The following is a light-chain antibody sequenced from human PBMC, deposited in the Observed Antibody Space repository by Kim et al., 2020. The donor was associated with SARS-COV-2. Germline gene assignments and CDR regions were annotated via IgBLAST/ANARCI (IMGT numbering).Light chain of an antibody. CDR3: QQYGNSPWT. Sequence: PGERATLHCRASQNVAANYLAWYLQKTGQAPRLLIYAASMRDTGLPDRFSGMRSRTDCTLTISRLEPKGCAVEFCQQYGNSPWTFDDGA. CDR1: QNVAANY. V-gene: IGKV3-20*01. J-gene: IGKJ1*01. CDR2: AAS.